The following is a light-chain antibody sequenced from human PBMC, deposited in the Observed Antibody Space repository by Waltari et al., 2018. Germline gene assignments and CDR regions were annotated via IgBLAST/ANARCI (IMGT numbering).Light chain of an antibody. Sequence: DIRMTQSPSSVPASVGDRVTITCRASQGISRFLAWYQQKPGKAPNLLIYDVSSLQRGVPSRFSGSGSGTDFTLTISSLQPEDFATYYCQQANIFPWTFGQGTKVEIK. CDR2: DVS. CDR3: QQANIFPWT. V-gene: IGKV1-12*01. J-gene: IGKJ1*01. CDR1: QGISRF.